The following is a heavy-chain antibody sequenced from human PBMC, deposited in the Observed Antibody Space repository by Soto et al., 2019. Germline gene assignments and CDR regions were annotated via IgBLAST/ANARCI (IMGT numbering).Heavy chain of an antibody. J-gene: IGHJ6*02. V-gene: IGHV3-21*01. CDR2: ISSSSSYI. CDR1: GFTFSSYC. CDR3: ARERNGMDV. Sequence: PGGSLRLSCAASGFTFSSYCMSWLRQAPGRGLEWVSSISSSSSYIYYADSVKGRFTISRDNAKNSLYLQMNSLRAEDTAVYYCARERNGMDVWGQGTTVTVSS.